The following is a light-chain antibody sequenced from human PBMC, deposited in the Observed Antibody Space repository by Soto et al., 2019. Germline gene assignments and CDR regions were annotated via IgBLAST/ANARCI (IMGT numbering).Light chain of an antibody. CDR2: DVS. CDR1: RSVSSR. Sequence: EIVMTQSPATLSVSPGARATLSCRASRSVSSRLAWYLQNPGQPPRLLIYDVSTGATGIPPRFRGTGSGTEFTLTISSLQSEDFAVYYCQQYNNWPLTFGGGTKVEIK. CDR3: QQYNNWPLT. J-gene: IGKJ4*01. V-gene: IGKV3D-15*01.